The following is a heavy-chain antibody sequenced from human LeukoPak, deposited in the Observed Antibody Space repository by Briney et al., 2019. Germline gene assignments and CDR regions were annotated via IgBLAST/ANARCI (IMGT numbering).Heavy chain of an antibody. CDR1: GGSISGFY. D-gene: IGHD6-19*01. Sequence: PSETLSLTCTVSGGSISGFYWGWIRQPPGKGLEWIGFIYYSGCANYNPSLKSRVTMSVDMSKNHFSLKLSSVTAADTAFYYCARDRDSSGWFDYWGQGALVTVSS. CDR3: ARDRDSSGWFDY. CDR2: IYYSGCA. V-gene: IGHV4-59*01. J-gene: IGHJ4*02.